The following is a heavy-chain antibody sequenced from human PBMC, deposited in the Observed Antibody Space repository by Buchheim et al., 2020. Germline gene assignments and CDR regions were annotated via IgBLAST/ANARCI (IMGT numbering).Heavy chain of an antibody. CDR3: AKVRSGYYRGAFDY. J-gene: IGHJ4*02. CDR1: GFTFSRYE. V-gene: IGHV3-48*03. CDR2: ISSGGTTI. Sequence: EVQLVESGGGFVQPGGSLRLSCAASGFTFSRYEMNWFRQAPGKGLKWLSYISSGGTTIYYADSVKGRFTISRDNAKNSLYLQMNSLRAEDTAVYYCAKVRSGYYRGAFDYWGQGTL. D-gene: IGHD3-22*01.